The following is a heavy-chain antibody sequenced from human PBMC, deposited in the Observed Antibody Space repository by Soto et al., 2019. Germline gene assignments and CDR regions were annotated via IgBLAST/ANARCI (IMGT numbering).Heavy chain of an antibody. V-gene: IGHV4-4*02. CDR3: VRDSKPNXDL. CDR1: GGSISSSNW. J-gene: IGHJ5*02. CDR2: IYHSGST. Sequence: SETLSLTCAVSGGSISSSNWWSWVRQPPGKGLEWIGQIYHSGSTNYTPSLRSRVAISVDKSKNQFSLQLSYVTGADTAVYFSVRDSKPNXDLWGQGMLVTVSS. D-gene: IGHD2-2*01.